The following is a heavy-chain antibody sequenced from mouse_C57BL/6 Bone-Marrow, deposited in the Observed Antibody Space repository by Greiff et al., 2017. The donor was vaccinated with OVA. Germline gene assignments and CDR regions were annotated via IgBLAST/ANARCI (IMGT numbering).Heavy chain of an antibody. CDR1: GYTFTSYW. CDR2: IYPGSGST. CDR3: ARCRWLLHTMDY. J-gene: IGHJ2*01. V-gene: IGHV1-55*01. Sequence: VQLQQPGAELVKPGASVKMSCKASGYTFTSYWITWVKQRPGQGLEWIGDIYPGSGSTNYNEKFKSKATLTVDTSSSTAYMQLSRLTSEDSAVYYGARCRWLLHTMDYWGQGTTLTVSS. D-gene: IGHD2-3*01.